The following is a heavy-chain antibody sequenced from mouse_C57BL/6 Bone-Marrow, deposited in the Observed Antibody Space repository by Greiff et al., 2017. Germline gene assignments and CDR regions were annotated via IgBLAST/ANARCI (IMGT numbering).Heavy chain of an antibody. V-gene: IGHV2-4*01. CDR1: GFSLTSYG. CDR2: IWSGGST. CDR3: AKKLGGYEGNYWAMDY. Sequence: VHLVESGPGLVQPSQSLSITCTVSGFSLTSYGVHWVRQPPGKGLEWLGVIWSGGSTDYNAAFISRLSISKDNSKSQVFFKMNSLQADDTAIYYCAKKLGGYEGNYWAMDYWGQGTSVTVSS. J-gene: IGHJ4*01. D-gene: IGHD2-2*01.